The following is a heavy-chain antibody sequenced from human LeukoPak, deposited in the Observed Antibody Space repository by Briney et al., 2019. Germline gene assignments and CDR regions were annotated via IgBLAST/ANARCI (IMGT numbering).Heavy chain of an antibody. D-gene: IGHD6-13*01. J-gene: IGHJ5*02. V-gene: IGHV3-23*01. CDR1: GFTFSSYA. Sequence: GGSLRLSCAASGFTFSSYAMSWVRQAPGKGLEWVSGISGSGVSTYYADSVKGRFTISRDKSKNTLYLQMNSLRAEDTALYYCAKDSSSSWYGTGWFDPWGQGTLATVSS. CDR2: ISGSGVST. CDR3: AKDSSSSWYGTGWFDP.